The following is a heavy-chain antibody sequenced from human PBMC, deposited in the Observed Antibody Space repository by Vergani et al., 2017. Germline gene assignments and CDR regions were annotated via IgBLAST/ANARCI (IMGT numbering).Heavy chain of an antibody. CDR3: ARDRFLLRGAGGMDV. CDR1: GCSISSSNW. CDR2: ISHSGST. V-gene: IGHV4-4*03. J-gene: IGHJ6*02. D-gene: IGHD3-10*01. Sequence: QVQLQESGPGLVKPPGTLSLTCAVSGCSISSSNWWSWVRQPPGKGLEWIGEISHSGSTHYNPSLKSRVTISVDKSKNQFSLKLSSVTAADTAVYYCARDRFLLRGAGGMDVWGQGTTVTVSS.